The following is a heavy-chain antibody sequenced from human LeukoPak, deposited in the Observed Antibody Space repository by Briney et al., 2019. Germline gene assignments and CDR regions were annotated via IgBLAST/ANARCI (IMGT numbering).Heavy chain of an antibody. D-gene: IGHD1-1*01. J-gene: IGHJ4*02. CDR3: ARALGRGRYFDY. Sequence: GGSLRLSCAASGFIFSRYWMYWVRQAPGKGLVWVSLINSDGTEISYADSVKGRFTISRDNAANTLNLQMNSLRAEDTAVYYCARALGRGRYFDYWGQGTLVTVSS. V-gene: IGHV3-74*01. CDR2: INSDGTEI. CDR1: GFIFSRYW.